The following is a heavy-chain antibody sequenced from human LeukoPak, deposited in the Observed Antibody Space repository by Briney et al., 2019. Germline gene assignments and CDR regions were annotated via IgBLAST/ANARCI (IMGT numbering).Heavy chain of an antibody. CDR1: GFTFSSYW. CDR2: IKQDGSEK. V-gene: IGHV3-7*01. D-gene: IGHD6-13*01. Sequence: GGSLRLSCAASGFTFSSYWMTWVRQAPGKGLEWVANIKQDGSEKYYVDSVKGRFTISRDTSKNTLFLQMNSLRAEDTAVYYCARGQPGVAAAGNLDYWGQGTLVTVSS. J-gene: IGHJ4*02. CDR3: ARGQPGVAAAGNLDY.